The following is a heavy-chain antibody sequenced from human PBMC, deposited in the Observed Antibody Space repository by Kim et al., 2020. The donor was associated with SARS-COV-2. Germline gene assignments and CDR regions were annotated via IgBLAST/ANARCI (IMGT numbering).Heavy chain of an antibody. CDR2: IRSKANSYAT. CDR3: TRLIVQRGGNWFDP. V-gene: IGHV3-73*01. CDR1: GFTFSGSA. J-gene: IGHJ5*02. Sequence: GGSLRLSCAASGFTFSGSAMHWVRQASGKGLEWVGRIRSKANSYATAYAASVKGRFTISRDDSKNTAYLQMNSLKTEDTAVYYCTRLIVQRGGNWFDPWGQGTLVTVSS. D-gene: IGHD2-15*01.